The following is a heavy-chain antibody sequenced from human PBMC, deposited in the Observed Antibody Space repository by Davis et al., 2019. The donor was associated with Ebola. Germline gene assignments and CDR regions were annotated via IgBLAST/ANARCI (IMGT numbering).Heavy chain of an antibody. V-gene: IGHV3-30-3*01. CDR1: EFTFSSYA. CDR3: ARDRLVDTIFGVAGYGMDV. J-gene: IGHJ6*02. D-gene: IGHD3-3*01. Sequence: GESLKISCAASEFTFSSYAMHWVRQAPGKGLEWVSVISYDGSNKYYADSVKGRFTISRDNSKNTLYLQMNSLRAEDTAVYYCARDRLVDTIFGVAGYGMDVWGQGTTVTVSS. CDR2: ISYDGSNK.